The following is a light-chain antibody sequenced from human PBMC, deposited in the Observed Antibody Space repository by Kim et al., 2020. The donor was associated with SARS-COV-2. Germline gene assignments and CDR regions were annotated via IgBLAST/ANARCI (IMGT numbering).Light chain of an antibody. J-gene: IGKJ1*01. CDR3: QQANNFPLT. CDR1: QDINTR. V-gene: IGKV1-12*01. CDR2: GAS. Sequence: ASVGASVTITCLASQDINTRLAWYQQSPGMVPKLLIDGASSLQSGVPSRFSASGSGTDFTLTIWSLQPEDFATYYCQQANNFPLTFGQGTKVDIK.